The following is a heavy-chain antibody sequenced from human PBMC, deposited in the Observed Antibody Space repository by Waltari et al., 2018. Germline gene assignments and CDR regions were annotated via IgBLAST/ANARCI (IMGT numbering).Heavy chain of an antibody. CDR3: ARLPLSGLGPSY. CDR2: IYHSGST. J-gene: IGHJ4*02. Sequence: QVQLQESGPGLVKPSETLSLTCAVSGYSISSGYYWGWIRQPPGKGLEWIGSIYHSGSTYYTPSLKSRVTISVDTSKNQFSLKLSSVTAADTAVYYCARLPLSGLGPSYWGQGTLVTVSS. D-gene: IGHD3-10*01. CDR1: GYSISSGYY. V-gene: IGHV4-38-2*01.